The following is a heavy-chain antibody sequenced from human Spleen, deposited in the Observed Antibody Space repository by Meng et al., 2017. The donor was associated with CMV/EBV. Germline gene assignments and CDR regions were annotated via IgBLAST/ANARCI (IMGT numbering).Heavy chain of an antibody. Sequence: AGSLRLSCAVCVFTFSSYDMHWVRHATGKGLEWVSAIGTAGDTYYPGSVKGQFTISRENAKNSLYLQMNSLRAGDTAVYYCARGNWGSGVMDYWGQGTLVTVSS. D-gene: IGHD7-27*01. J-gene: IGHJ4*02. CDR2: IGTAGDT. V-gene: IGHV3-13*03. CDR1: VFTFSSYD. CDR3: ARGNWGSGVMDY.